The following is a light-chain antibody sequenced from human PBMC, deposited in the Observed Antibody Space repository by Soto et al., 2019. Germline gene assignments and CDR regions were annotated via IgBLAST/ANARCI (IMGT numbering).Light chain of an antibody. V-gene: IGKV1-39*01. CDR3: QQSYSTPLS. CDR1: QSISSY. J-gene: IGKJ4*01. CDR2: AAS. Sequence: DIQMPQSPSSLSASVGDRVTITCRASQSISSYLNWYQQNPGKAPKLLIYAASSLQSGVPSRFSVSGSGTDFTLTISSLQPADFATYYCQQSYSTPLSFGGGTKVAIK.